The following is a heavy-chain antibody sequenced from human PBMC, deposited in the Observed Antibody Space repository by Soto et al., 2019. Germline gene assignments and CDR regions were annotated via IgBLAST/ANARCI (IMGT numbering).Heavy chain of an antibody. CDR2: ISAYNGNT. Sequence: QVQLVQSGAEVKKPGAAVKVSCKASGYTFTSYGISWVRQAPGQGLEWMGWISAYNGNTNYAQKLQGRVTMTTDTSTSTAYMELRSLRSDDTAVYYCARLRAVNRNYYYYGMDVWGQGTTVTVSS. CDR1: GYTFTSYG. CDR3: ARLRAVNRNYYYYGMDV. V-gene: IGHV1-18*04. J-gene: IGHJ6*02. D-gene: IGHD4-4*01.